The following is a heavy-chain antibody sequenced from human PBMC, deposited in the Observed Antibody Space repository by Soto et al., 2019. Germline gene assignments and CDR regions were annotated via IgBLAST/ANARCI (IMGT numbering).Heavy chain of an antibody. CDR1: GFTVSSNY. J-gene: IGHJ4*02. CDR3: ARGGLLWFGESHPFDY. D-gene: IGHD3-10*01. V-gene: IGHV3-66*01. Sequence: VQLVQSGGGLVQPGGSLRLSCAASGFTVSSNYMSWVRQAPGKGLEWVSVIYSGGSTYYADSVKGRFTISRDNSKNTLYLQMNSLRAEDTAVYYCARGGLLWFGESHPFDYWGQGTLVTVSS. CDR2: IYSGGST.